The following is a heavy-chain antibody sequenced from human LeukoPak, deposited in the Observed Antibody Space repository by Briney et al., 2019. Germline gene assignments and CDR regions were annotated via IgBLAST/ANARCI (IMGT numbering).Heavy chain of an antibody. CDR1: GGSISSYY. CDR3: ARSSGSYYVVNYFDY. V-gene: IGHV4-59*01. D-gene: IGHD1-26*01. J-gene: IGHJ4*02. Sequence: SETLSLTCTVSGGSISSYYWSWIRQPPGKGLEWIGYIYYSGSTNYNPSLKSRVTISVDTSKNQFSLKLSSVTAADTAVYHCARSSGSYYVVNYFDYWGQGTLVTVSS. CDR2: IYYSGST.